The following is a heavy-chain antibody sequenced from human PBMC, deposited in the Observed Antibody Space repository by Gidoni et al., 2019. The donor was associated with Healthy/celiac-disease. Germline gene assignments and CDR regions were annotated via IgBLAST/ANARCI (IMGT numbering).Heavy chain of an antibody. CDR1: GGSFSGYY. CDR2: INHSGST. J-gene: IGHJ4*02. Sequence: QVQLQQWGAGLLKPSETLSLTCAVYGGSFSGYYWGWIRQPPGKGLEWNGEINHSGSTNYNPSLKSRVTISVDTSKNQFSLMLSSVTAADTAVYYCAREDILTCYYLDYWGQGTLVTVSS. CDR3: AREDILTCYYLDY. D-gene: IGHD3-9*01. V-gene: IGHV4-34*01.